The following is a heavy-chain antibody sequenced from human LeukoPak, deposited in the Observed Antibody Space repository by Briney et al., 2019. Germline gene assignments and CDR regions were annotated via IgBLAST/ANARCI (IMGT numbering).Heavy chain of an antibody. CDR3: AREVVHATFDP. V-gene: IGHV4-31*03. D-gene: IGHD3-16*02. Sequence: PSETLSLTCTVSGGSISSGGYYWSWIRQHPGKGLEWIGYIYYSGSTYYNPSLKSRVTISVDTSKNQFSLKLSSVTAADTAVYYCAREVVHATFDPWGQGTLVTVSS. CDR2: IYYSGST. J-gene: IGHJ5*02. CDR1: GGSISSGGYY.